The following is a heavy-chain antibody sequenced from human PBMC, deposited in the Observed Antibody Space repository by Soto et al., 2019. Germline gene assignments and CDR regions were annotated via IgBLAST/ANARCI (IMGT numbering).Heavy chain of an antibody. D-gene: IGHD3-22*01. J-gene: IGHJ4*02. V-gene: IGHV1-2*04. CDR1: GYTFTGYY. Sequence: QVQLVQSGAEVKKPGASVKVSCKASGYTFTGYYMHWVRQAPGQGLEWMGWINPNSGGTSYAQKCQDWVTMTRDTSISTADMELSRLRSDDAAMYYCARGSGHYYPDYWGQGTLVTVSS. CDR2: INPNSGGT. CDR3: ARGSGHYYPDY.